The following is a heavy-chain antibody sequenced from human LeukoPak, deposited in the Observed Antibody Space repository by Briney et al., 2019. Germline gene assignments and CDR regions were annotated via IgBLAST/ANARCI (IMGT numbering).Heavy chain of an antibody. CDR2: IIPIFGTA. V-gene: IGHV1-69*01. J-gene: IGHJ6*04. Sequence: GSSVKDSCQASGGTFSSYAISWVRPAPGQGLEWMGGIIPIFGTANYAQMFQGRVTITADESTSTAYMELSSLRSEDTAVYYCARPPPYSGYDYYGMDVWGKGTTVTVSS. CDR3: ARPPPYSGYDYYGMDV. D-gene: IGHD1-26*01. CDR1: GGTFSSYA.